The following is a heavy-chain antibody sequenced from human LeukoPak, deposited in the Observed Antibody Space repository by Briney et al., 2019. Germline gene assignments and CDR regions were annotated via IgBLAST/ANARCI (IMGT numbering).Heavy chain of an antibody. CDR1: GFTFSGYW. CDR2: IDSDGSST. Sequence: PGGSLRLSCAASGFTFSGYWMHWVRQAPGKGLVWVSHIDSDGSSTRYADSVKGRFTISRDNAKNTLYLQMNSLRAEDTAVYYCARDSRCSSTSCPNYYYGMDVWGQGTTVTVSS. CDR3: ARDSRCSSTSCPNYYYGMDV. D-gene: IGHD2-2*01. J-gene: IGHJ6*02. V-gene: IGHV3-74*01.